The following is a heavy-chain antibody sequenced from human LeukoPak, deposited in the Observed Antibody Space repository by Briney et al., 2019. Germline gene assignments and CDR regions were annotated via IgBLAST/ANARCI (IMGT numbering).Heavy chain of an antibody. CDR3: ARDNNVGGGVITNPYY. D-gene: IGHD3-10*01. J-gene: IGHJ4*02. CDR2: INPSGGST. Sequence: GASVKVSCKASGYTFTSYYMHWVRQAPGQGLEWMGIINPSGGSTSYAQKFQGRVTMTRDMSTSTVYMELSSLRSEDTAVYYCARDNNVGGGVITNPYYWGQGTLVTVSS. CDR1: GYTFTSYY. V-gene: IGHV1-46*01.